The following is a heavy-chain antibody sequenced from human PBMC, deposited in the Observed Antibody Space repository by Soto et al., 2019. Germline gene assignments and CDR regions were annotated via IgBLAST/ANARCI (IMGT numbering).Heavy chain of an antibody. J-gene: IGHJ6*02. Sequence: QVQLVESGGGMVQPGRSLRLSCTASGLTFRTSAMHWVRQAPGKGLEWVAFISYDGSLKYYAASVKGRFTISRDNSKNRLHLQMDSLRPEDTALYYCVREDVAGGPPPYYYYGMDVWGRGTTVTVSS. CDR1: GLTFRTSA. CDR2: ISYDGSLK. CDR3: VREDVAGGPPPYYYYGMDV. D-gene: IGHD3-16*01. V-gene: IGHV3-30-3*01.